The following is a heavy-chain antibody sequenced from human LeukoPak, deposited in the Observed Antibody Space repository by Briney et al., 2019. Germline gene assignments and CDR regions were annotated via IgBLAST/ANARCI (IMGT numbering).Heavy chain of an antibody. CDR1: GNTLTELS. D-gene: IGHD3-3*01. J-gene: IGHJ3*02. CDR3: ARDASYYDFWSGRDAFDI. Sequence: ASVKVSCKVSGNTLTELSMHWVRQVPGQGLEWRGGFDPEHGETIYAQKFQGRVTMTEDTSTDTAYMELSTLKSEDTAVYYCARDASYYDFWSGRDAFDIWGQGTMVTVSS. CDR2: FDPEHGET. V-gene: IGHV1-24*01.